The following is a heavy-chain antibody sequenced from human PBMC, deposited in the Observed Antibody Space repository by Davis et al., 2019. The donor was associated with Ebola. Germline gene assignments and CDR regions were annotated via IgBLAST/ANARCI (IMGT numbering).Heavy chain of an antibody. CDR1: GGSISSYY. V-gene: IGHV4-59*01. CDR3: ARLETVAGLDY. J-gene: IGHJ4*02. Sequence: SETLSLTCTVSGGSISSYYWSWIRQPPGKGLEWIGYIYYSASTNYNPSLKSRVTIPVDTSKNQFSLKLSSVTAADTAVYYCARLETVAGLDYWGQGTLVTVSS. D-gene: IGHD6-19*01. CDR2: IYYSAST.